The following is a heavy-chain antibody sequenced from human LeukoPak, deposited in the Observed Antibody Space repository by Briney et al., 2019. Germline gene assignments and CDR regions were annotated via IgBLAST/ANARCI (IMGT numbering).Heavy chain of an antibody. Sequence: SETLSLTCTVSGGSIISYYRSWIRQPPGKGLEWIGYIYYSGNTNYNPSLKRRVSISLDTSRNQFSLKLSSVTAADTAVYYCARGSLTGRTGYDFVSWGQGTLVTVSS. CDR3: ARGSLTGRTGYDFVS. CDR1: GGSIISYY. D-gene: IGHD3-9*01. V-gene: IGHV4-59*01. CDR2: IYYSGNT. J-gene: IGHJ4*02.